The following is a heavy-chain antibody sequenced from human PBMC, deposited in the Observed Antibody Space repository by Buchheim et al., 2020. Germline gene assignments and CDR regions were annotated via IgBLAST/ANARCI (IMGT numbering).Heavy chain of an antibody. CDR2: IKSRVDGGTT. Sequence: EVQLVESGGGLVKPGGYLRLSCAASGFTFTDTWMGWVRQAPGKGLEWVGHIKSRVDGGTTDYAAPVKGRFTISRDDSKKTVYVQMNSLKIEDTAVYYCTNIGSYYGFRSGIYDYWGQGTL. CDR1: GFTFTDTW. V-gene: IGHV3-15*01. D-gene: IGHD1-26*01. CDR3: TNIGSYYGFRSGIYDY. J-gene: IGHJ4*02.